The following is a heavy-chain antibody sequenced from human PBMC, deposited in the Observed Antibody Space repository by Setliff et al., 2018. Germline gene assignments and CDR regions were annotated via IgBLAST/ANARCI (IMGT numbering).Heavy chain of an antibody. J-gene: IGHJ4*02. V-gene: IGHV4-39*01. CDR3: AGGGGWIQLFDY. CDR1: GGSISDNNYY. CDR2: ISHSENK. Sequence: PSETLSLTCTVSGGSISDNNYYWGWIRQSPGKELEWIGGISHSENKYYNPSFRTGVTISVDMSKNQFFLNLDSVTAADTAVYYCAGGGGWIQLFDYWGLGTQVTVSS. D-gene: IGHD5-18*01.